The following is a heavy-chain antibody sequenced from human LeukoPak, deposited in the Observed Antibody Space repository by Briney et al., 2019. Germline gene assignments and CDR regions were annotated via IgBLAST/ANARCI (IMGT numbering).Heavy chain of an antibody. Sequence: ASVKVSCKASGYTFTSYDINWVRQATGQGLEWMGWTNPNSGNTGYAQKFQGRVTMTRNTSISTAFMDLSSLRSEDTAVYYCARGPSGSWSSRVRYMDVWGKGTTVTVSS. CDR1: GYTFTSYD. CDR2: TNPNSGNT. CDR3: ARGPSGSWSSRVRYMDV. V-gene: IGHV1-8*01. D-gene: IGHD6-13*01. J-gene: IGHJ6*03.